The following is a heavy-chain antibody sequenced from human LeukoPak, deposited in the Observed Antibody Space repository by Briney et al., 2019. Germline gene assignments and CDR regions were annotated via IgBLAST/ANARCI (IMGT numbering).Heavy chain of an antibody. CDR3: ARGELNAFDP. V-gene: IGHV4-59*08. D-gene: IGHD1-26*01. Sequence: KTSETLSLTCTVSGGSISSYYWSWIRQPPGKGLEWIGYIYYSGSTNYNPSLKSRVTISVDTSKNHFSLKLSSVSAADTALYYCARGELNAFDPWGQGTLVTVSS. CDR2: IYYSGST. CDR1: GGSISSYY. J-gene: IGHJ5*02.